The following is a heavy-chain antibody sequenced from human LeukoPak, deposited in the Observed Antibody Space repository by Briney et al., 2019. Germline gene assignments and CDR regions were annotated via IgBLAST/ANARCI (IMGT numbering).Heavy chain of an antibody. D-gene: IGHD2-2*01. CDR1: GYTFTSYG. CDR2: ISAYNGNT. Sequence: GASLKVSCKASGYTFTSYGISWVRQAPGQGLEWMGWISAYNGNTNYAQKLQGRVTMTTDTSTSTAYMELRSLRSDDTAVYYCARDRTTSTIVVVPAAIPSTFDYWGQGTLVTVSS. CDR3: ARDRTTSTIVVVPAAIPSTFDY. J-gene: IGHJ4*02. V-gene: IGHV1-18*01.